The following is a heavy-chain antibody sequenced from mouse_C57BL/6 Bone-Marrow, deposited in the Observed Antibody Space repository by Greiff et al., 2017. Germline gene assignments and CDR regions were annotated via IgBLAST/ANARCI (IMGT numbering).Heavy chain of an antibody. J-gene: IGHJ3*01. V-gene: IGHV1-64*01. D-gene: IGHD1-1*01. CDR3: ARSTTVVGRFAY. CDR2: IHPNSGST. CDR1: GYPFPSYC. Sequence: QVHVKQPGAELVKPGASVKLSCQASGYPFPSYCMHWVKQRPGQGLEWIGMIHPNSGSTHYNEKFKSKATLTVDKSSSTAYMQLSSLTSEDSAVYYCARSTTVVGRFAYWGQGTLVTVSA.